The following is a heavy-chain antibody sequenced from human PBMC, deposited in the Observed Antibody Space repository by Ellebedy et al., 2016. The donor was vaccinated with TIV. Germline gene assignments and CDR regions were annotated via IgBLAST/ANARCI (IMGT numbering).Heavy chain of an antibody. CDR3: ARTLGSGSCY. CDR2: IKQDGGEK. V-gene: IGHV3-7*01. CDR1: GFTFSSHW. D-gene: IGHD6-19*01. Sequence: GGSLRPSXAAPGFTFSSHWMHWVRQAPGKGLEWVANIKQDGGEKYYVDSVKGRFTISRDNAKNSLYLQMNSLRAEDTAVYYCARTLGSGSCYWGQGTLVTVSS. J-gene: IGHJ4*02.